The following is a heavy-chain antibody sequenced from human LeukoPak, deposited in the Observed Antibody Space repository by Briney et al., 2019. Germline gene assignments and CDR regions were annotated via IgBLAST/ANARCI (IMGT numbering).Heavy chain of an antibody. J-gene: IGHJ4*02. CDR3: AKDRPSRYYYGSGSYYNEIDY. CDR1: GFTFSSYA. CDR2: ISYDGSNK. Sequence: GGSLRLSCAASGFTFSSYAMHWVRQAPGKGLEWVAVISYDGSNKYYADSVKGRFTISRDNSKNTLYLQMNSLRAEDTAVYYCAKDRPSRYYYGSGSYYNEIDYWGQGTLVTVSS. V-gene: IGHV3-30*04. D-gene: IGHD3-10*01.